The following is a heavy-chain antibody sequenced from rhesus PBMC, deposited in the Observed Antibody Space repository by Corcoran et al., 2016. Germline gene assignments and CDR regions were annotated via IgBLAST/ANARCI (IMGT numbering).Heavy chain of an antibody. CDR1: GGSISSSNW. CDR2: ISGSSGST. J-gene: IGHJ4*01. V-gene: IGHV4-65*01. Sequence: QVQLQESGPGLVKPSATLSLTCAVSGGSISSSNWWSWIRQPPGKGLEWIGYISGSSGSTYYNPSLKSRVTISTDTSKNQFSLKLSSVTAADTAVYYCARDKGRGGSYFFDYWGQGVLVTVSS. CDR3: ARDKGRGGSYFFDY. D-gene: IGHD3-16*01.